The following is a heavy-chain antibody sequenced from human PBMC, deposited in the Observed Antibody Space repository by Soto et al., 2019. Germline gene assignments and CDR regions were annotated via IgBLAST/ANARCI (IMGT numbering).Heavy chain of an antibody. CDR3: ARGGVDPSAWYGGDY. CDR2: INVGTGRT. CDR1: GYTFTRYS. D-gene: IGHD6-19*01. V-gene: IGHV1-3*01. Sequence: QVQLVQSGAEVKKPGASVKVSCRASGYTFTRYSIIWVRQAPGQKIEWMGWINVGTGRTEYLQRTQGRVTITRDTSASTAYIELNNLSSADTAVYYCARGGVDPSAWYGGDYWGQGTQVVVSS. J-gene: IGHJ4*02.